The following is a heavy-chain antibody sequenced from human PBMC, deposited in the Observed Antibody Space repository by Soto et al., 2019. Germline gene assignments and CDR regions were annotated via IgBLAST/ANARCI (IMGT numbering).Heavy chain of an antibody. D-gene: IGHD1-7*01. CDR1: GFTFSSYW. Sequence: GGSLRLSCAASGFTFSSYWMSWVRQAPGKGLEWVANIKQDGSEKYYVDSVKGRFTISRDNAKNSRYLQMNSLRAEDTAVYYCARDFFKGNYGPPRYYGMDVWGQGTTVTVSS. CDR3: ARDFFKGNYGPPRYYGMDV. J-gene: IGHJ6*02. CDR2: IKQDGSEK. V-gene: IGHV3-7*01.